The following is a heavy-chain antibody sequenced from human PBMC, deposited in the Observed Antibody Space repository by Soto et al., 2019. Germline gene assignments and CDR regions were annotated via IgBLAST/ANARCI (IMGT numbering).Heavy chain of an antibody. J-gene: IGHJ5*02. Sequence: PGKSLKISCKGSGYSFTTYWITWVRQMPGKGLEWVGRIDPTDSYTNYSPTFQGHVTITADKSISTACLRWSSLKASDTAMYYCARHGYGYYHSSGYYYREDWFDPWGQGTLVTVSS. CDR3: ARHGYGYYHSSGYYYREDWFDP. CDR1: GYSFTTYW. CDR2: IDPTDSYT. V-gene: IGHV5-10-1*01. D-gene: IGHD3-22*01.